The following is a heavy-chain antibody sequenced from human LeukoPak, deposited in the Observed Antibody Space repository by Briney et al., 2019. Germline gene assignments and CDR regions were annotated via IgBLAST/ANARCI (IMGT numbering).Heavy chain of an antibody. Sequence: PGGSLRLSCAASGFSISSYFMTWVRQAPGKGLEWVANIKQDGSDIYYVDSVKGRFTISRDNAKNSLFLQRNSLRVEDTAVYYCARESNWGGDAFDIWGLGTMVTVSS. CDR2: IKQDGSDI. V-gene: IGHV3-7*01. CDR3: ARESNWGGDAFDI. D-gene: IGHD3-10*01. J-gene: IGHJ3*02. CDR1: GFSISSYF.